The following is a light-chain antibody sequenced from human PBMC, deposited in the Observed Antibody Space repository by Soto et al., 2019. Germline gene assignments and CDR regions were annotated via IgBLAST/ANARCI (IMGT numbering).Light chain of an antibody. Sequence: SVLTQPPSASGTPGQRVTISCSGSSSNIGSNTVNWYQQLPGTAPKLLIYSNNQRPSGVPDRFSGSKSGTSASLAISGLQSEDEADYYCAAWEDSLNGYVFGTGTKVTVL. CDR2: SNN. V-gene: IGLV1-44*01. CDR1: SSNIGSNT. J-gene: IGLJ1*01. CDR3: AAWEDSLNGYV.